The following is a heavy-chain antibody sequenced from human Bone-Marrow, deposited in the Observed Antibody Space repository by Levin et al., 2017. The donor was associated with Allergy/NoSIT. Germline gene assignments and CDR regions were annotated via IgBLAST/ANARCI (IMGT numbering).Heavy chain of an antibody. V-gene: IGHV3-53*01. J-gene: IGHJ3*02. CDR1: EFTVSSIF. Sequence: LSLTCAASEFTVSSIFMTWVRQAPGKGLEWVSVIYSGGSTYYADSVKGRFTISRDNSKNTLYLQMNSLRAEDTAVYYCARALRRGAFDIWGQGTMVTVSS. CDR2: IYSGGST. CDR3: ARALRRGAFDI.